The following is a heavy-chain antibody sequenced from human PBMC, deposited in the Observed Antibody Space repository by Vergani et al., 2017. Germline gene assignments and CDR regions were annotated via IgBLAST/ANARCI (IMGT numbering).Heavy chain of an antibody. J-gene: IGHJ5*02. Sequence: QVQLQESGPGLVKPSETLSLTCTVSGGSISSYYWSWIRQPAGKGLEWIGRIYTSGSTNYNPSLKSRVTMSVDTSKNQFSLKLSPVTAADTAVYYCARDRNQLKYNWFDPWGQGTLVTVSS. V-gene: IGHV4-4*07. CDR1: GGSISSYY. CDR3: ARDRNQLKYNWFDP. CDR2: IYTSGST. D-gene: IGHD2-2*01.